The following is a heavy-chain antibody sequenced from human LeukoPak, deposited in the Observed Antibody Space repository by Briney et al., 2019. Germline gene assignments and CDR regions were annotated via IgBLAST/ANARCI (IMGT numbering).Heavy chain of an antibody. CDR2: INPNSGGT. V-gene: IGHV1-2*02. D-gene: IGHD1-26*01. Sequence: WASVRVSCKASGYTFTGYYMHWVRQAPGQGLEWMGWINPNSGGTNYAQKFQGRVTMTRDTSISTAYMELSRLRSDDTAVYYCARDQEVGAIYDSFDIWGQGTMVTVSS. J-gene: IGHJ3*02. CDR1: GYTFTGYY. CDR3: ARDQEVGAIYDSFDI.